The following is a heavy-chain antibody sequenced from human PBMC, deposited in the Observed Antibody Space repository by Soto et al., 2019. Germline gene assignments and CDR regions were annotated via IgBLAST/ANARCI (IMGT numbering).Heavy chain of an antibody. V-gene: IGHV4-4*02. CDR1: GGSISSSNW. D-gene: IGHD5-12*01. CDR3: ARDAGYNYPRSAFDI. Sequence: SETLSLTCAVPGGSISSSNWWSWVRQPPGKGLEWIGEIYHSGSTNYNPSLKSRVTISVDKSKNQFSLKLSSVTAADTAVYYCARDAGYNYPRSAFDIWGQGTMVTVSS. J-gene: IGHJ3*02. CDR2: IYHSGST.